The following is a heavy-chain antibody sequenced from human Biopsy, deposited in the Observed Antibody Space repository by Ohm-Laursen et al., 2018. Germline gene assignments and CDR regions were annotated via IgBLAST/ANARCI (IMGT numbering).Heavy chain of an antibody. CDR1: GGPFSSYY. CDR3: ARGMRSSGWPYFDS. CDR2: IYNTGST. J-gene: IGHJ4*02. D-gene: IGHD6-19*01. Sequence: TLSLTCTVSGGPFSSYYWNWIRQPPGKGLEWIGYIYNTGSTIYNPSIKSRVIMSVDTSKTQFSLSLSSVTAADTAVYYCARGMRSSGWPYFDSWGQGTLVTVSS. V-gene: IGHV4-59*01.